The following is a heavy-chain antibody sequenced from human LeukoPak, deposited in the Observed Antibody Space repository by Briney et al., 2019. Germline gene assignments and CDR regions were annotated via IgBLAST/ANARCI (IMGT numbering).Heavy chain of an antibody. CDR1: GYTFTGYY. V-gene: IGHV1-2*02. CDR2: INPNSGGT. J-gene: IGHJ4*02. CDR3: ARGVLLWFGELSR. Sequence: ASVKVSCTASGYTFTGYYMHWVRQAPGQGLEWMGWINPNSGGTNYAQKFQGRVTMTRDTSISTAYMELSRLRSDDTAVYYCARGVLLWFGELSRWGQGTLVTVSS. D-gene: IGHD3-10*01.